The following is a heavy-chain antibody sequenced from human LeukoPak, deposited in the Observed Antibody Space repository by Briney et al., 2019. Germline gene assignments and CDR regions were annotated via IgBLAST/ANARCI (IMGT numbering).Heavy chain of an antibody. J-gene: IGHJ6*03. CDR3: AKGEDIVVLYMDV. Sequence: QPGGSLRLSCAASGFTFSSYGMHWVRQAPGKGLEWVSGISGSGSRTYYADSVKGRFTISRDNSKNTLYLQMNSLRAEDTAVYYCAKGEDIVVLYMDVWGKGTTVTVSS. CDR2: ISGSGSRT. V-gene: IGHV3-23*01. CDR1: GFTFSSYG. D-gene: IGHD2-2*01.